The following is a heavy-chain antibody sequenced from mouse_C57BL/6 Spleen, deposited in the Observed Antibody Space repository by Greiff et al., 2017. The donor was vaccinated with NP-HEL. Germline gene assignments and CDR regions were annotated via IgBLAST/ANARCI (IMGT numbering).Heavy chain of an antibody. CDR1: GFTFSDYY. Sequence: EVKLVESEGGLVQPGSSMKLSCTASGFTFSDYYMAWVRQVPEKGLEWVANINYDGSSTYYLDSLKSRFIISRDNAKNILYLQMSSLKSEDTATYYCARENYLYEGEYFDYWGQGTTLTVSS. CDR3: ARENYLYEGEYFDY. V-gene: IGHV5-16*01. J-gene: IGHJ2*01. CDR2: INYDGSST. D-gene: IGHD1-1*01.